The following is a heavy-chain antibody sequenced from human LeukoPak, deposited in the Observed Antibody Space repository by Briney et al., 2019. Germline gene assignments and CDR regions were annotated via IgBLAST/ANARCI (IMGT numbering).Heavy chain of an antibody. J-gene: IGHJ4*02. D-gene: IGHD6-19*01. V-gene: IGHV4-39*01. CDR2: VHNVGST. Sequence: SETLSHTCTVSGVSTTNGIYYWAWIRQPPGKGLEWIGSVHNVGSTYYNLSLRSPVTMSIDTSKNQFSLRLNSVTAADTAVYYCARHAEYNSGWHFYLDHWGQGILVTVSS. CDR1: GVSTTNGIYY. CDR3: ARHAEYNSGWHFYLDH.